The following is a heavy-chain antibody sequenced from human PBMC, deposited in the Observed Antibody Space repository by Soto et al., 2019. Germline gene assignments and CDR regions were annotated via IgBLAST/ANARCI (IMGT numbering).Heavy chain of an antibody. CDR3: AKPSQPYSAPYDFDY. CDR1: GFTFSNYG. J-gene: IGHJ4*02. Sequence: QVQLVESGGGVVQPGRSLRLSCAASGFTFSNYGMHWVRQAPGKGLEWVAIISYDGSTIYYADSVKGRFTISRDNSKNTRYLQLNTLRTEDTAVYYCAKPSQPYSAPYDFDYWGQGTLVTVSS. D-gene: IGHD4-4*01. V-gene: IGHV3-30*18. CDR2: ISYDGSTI.